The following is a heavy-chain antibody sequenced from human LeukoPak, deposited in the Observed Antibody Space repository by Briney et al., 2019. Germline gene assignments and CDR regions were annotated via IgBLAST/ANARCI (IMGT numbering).Heavy chain of an antibody. D-gene: IGHD2-2*01. CDR3: ARVPLHCSSTSCYRRPNYYYYYMDV. CDR1: GYTFTSYG. Sequence: ASVKVSCKASGYTFTSYGISWVRQAPGQGLEWMGWISAYNGNTNYAQKLQGRVTMTTDTSTSTAYTELRSLRSDDTAVYYCARVPLHCSSTSCYRRPNYYYYYMDVWGKGTTVTVSS. V-gene: IGHV1-18*01. J-gene: IGHJ6*03. CDR2: ISAYNGNT.